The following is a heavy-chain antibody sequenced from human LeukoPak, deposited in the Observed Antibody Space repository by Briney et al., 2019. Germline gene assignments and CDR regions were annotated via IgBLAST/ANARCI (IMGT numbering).Heavy chain of an antibody. CDR3: ERVPDSRSCYVSWFDR. CDR2: INHSGST. V-gene: IGHV4-34*01. D-gene: IGHD6-13*01. Sequence: SETLSLTCAVYGGSFSGYYWSWIRQPPGKGLEWIGEINHSGSTNYNPPLKSRVTISVDTSKNQLSLKLSSVTAADTAVYYCERVPDSRSCYVSWFDRWGQATLVSASS. J-gene: IGHJ5*02. CDR1: GGSFSGYY.